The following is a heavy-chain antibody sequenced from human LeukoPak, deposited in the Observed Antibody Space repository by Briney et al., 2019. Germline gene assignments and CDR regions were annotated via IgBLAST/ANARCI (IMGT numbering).Heavy chain of an antibody. V-gene: IGHV3-23*01. CDR1: GFTFSSYA. Sequence: QPGGSLRLSCAASGFTFSSYAMSWVRQAPGKGREWVSAISGSGGSTYYADSVKGRFTISRDNSTNTLYLQMNSLRAEDTAVYYCAKDGIRGGSYLTADLEYFQHWGQGTLVTVSS. D-gene: IGHD1-26*01. J-gene: IGHJ1*01. CDR2: ISGSGGST. CDR3: AKDGIRGGSYLTADLEYFQH.